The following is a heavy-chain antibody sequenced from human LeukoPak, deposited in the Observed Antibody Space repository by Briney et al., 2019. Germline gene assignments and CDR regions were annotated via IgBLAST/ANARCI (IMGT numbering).Heavy chain of an antibody. V-gene: IGHV4-34*01. J-gene: IGHJ3*02. D-gene: IGHD3-3*02. CDR1: GGSFSGYY. CDR3: ARHFEYAFDI. Sequence: PSETLSLTCGVYGGSFSGYYWSWIRQPPGKGLEWIGEINHSGSTNYNPSLKSRVSMSIDTSKNQFSLKLSSVTAADTAVYYCARHFEYAFDIWGQGTMVTVSS. CDR2: INHSGST.